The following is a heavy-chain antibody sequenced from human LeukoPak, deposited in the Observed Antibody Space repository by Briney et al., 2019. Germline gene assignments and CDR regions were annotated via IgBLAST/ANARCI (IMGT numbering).Heavy chain of an antibody. Sequence: GASVKVSCKASRYTFTSYYLHWVRQAPGQGLEWMGWINPNSGGTKSTQKFQGRVTMARDTSISTAYMELSRLRSDDTAVYYCARDLLHVYYYDSSGYVRGAFDIWGQGTMVTVSS. V-gene: IGHV1-2*02. J-gene: IGHJ3*02. CDR3: ARDLLHVYYYDSSGYVRGAFDI. CDR1: RYTFTSYY. CDR2: INPNSGGT. D-gene: IGHD3-22*01.